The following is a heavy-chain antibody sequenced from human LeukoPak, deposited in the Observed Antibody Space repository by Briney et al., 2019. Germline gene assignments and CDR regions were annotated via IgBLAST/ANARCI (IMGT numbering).Heavy chain of an antibody. J-gene: IGHJ3*02. V-gene: IGHV3-48*04. Sequence: GGSLRLSCAASGFTFSSYSFNWVRQAPGKGLEWVSYINRTTSYADSVKGRFTISRDNAKSTLYLQMNSLRADDTAVFYCARVRGGSGRSYAADAFDIWGQGTMVTVSS. D-gene: IGHD1-26*01. CDR1: GFTFSSYS. CDR3: ARVRGGSGRSYAADAFDI. CDR2: INRTT.